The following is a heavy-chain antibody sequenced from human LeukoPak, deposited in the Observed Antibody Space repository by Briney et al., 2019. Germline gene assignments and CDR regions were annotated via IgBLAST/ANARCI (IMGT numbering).Heavy chain of an antibody. V-gene: IGHV4-59*01. J-gene: IGHJ3*02. CDR3: ARTYCSGGSCHDAFDI. D-gene: IGHD2-15*01. Sequence: PSGTLSLTCTVSGGSISSYYWSWIRQPPGKGLEWIGYIYYSGSTNYNPSLKSRVTISVDTSKNQFSLKLSSVTAADTAVYYCARTYCSGGSCHDAFDIWGQGTMVTVSS. CDR1: GGSISSYY. CDR2: IYYSGST.